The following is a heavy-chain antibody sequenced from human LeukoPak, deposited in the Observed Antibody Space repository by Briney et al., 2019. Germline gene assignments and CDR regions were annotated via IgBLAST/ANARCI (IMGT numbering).Heavy chain of an antibody. J-gene: IGHJ4*02. Sequence: SVKVSCKASGYTFTGYYMHWVRQAPGQGLEWMGGIIPIFGTANYAQKFQGRVTITADESTSTAYMELSSLRSEDTAVYYCARNRIAAAGTEFDYWGQGTLVTVSS. CDR1: GYTFTGYY. V-gene: IGHV1-69*13. D-gene: IGHD6-13*01. CDR2: IIPIFGTA. CDR3: ARNRIAAAGTEFDY.